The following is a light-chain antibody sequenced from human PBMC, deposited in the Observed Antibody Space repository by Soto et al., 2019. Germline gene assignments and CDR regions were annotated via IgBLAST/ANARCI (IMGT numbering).Light chain of an antibody. V-gene: IGKV1-39*01. Sequence: DIQMTQSPSSLSASVGDRVTITCRASQSISRYLNWYQQKPGKAPKLLIYAASSLQSGVPSRFSGSGSGTDFTLTISSLQPEDFATYYGQPSYSTLTFGPGTKVDIK. J-gene: IGKJ3*01. CDR2: AAS. CDR1: QSISRY. CDR3: QPSYSTLT.